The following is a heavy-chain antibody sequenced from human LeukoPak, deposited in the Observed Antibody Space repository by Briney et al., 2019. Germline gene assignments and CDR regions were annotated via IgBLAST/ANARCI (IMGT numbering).Heavy chain of an antibody. CDR3: ARGKHKDYFDSSGYYAYYYYGMDV. CDR1: GYTFTSYA. D-gene: IGHD3-22*01. Sequence: ASVKVSCKASGYTFTSYAMNWVRQAPGQGLEWMGWINTNTGNPTYAQGCPGRFVFSLDTSVSTAYLQISSLKAEATAVYYCARGKHKDYFDSSGYYAYYYYGMDVWGQGTTVTVSS. CDR2: INTNTGNP. J-gene: IGHJ6*02. V-gene: IGHV7-4-1*02.